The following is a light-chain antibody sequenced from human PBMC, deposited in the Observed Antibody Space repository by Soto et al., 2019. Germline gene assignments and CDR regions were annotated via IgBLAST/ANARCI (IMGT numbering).Light chain of an antibody. CDR3: QQYNNWPLA. J-gene: IGKJ5*01. CDR1: QSVSSSY. V-gene: IGKV3-20*01. CDR2: GAS. Sequence: EIVLTQSPGTLSLSPGERATLSCRASQSVSSSYLAWYQQKPGQAPRPLIYGASSRATGIPDRFSGSGSGTEFTLTISSLQSEDFAVYFCQQYNNWPLAFGQGTRLEIK.